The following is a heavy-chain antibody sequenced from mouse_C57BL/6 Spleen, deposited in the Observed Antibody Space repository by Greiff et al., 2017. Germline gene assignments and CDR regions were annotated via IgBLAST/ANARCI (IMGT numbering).Heavy chain of an antibody. CDR3: AREAVAKDAMDY. CDR1: GYAFSSYW. V-gene: IGHV1-80*01. CDR2: IYPGDGDT. J-gene: IGHJ4*01. Sequence: QVQLQQSGAELVKPGASVKISCKASGYAFSSYWMNWVKQRPGKGLEWIGQIYPGDGDTNYNGKFEGKATLTADKSSSTDYMQLSSLTSEVSECYFCAREAVAKDAMDYWGQGTSVTVSS. D-gene: IGHD1-1*02.